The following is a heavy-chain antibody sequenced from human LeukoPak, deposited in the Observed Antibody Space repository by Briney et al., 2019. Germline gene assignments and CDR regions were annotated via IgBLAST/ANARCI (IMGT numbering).Heavy chain of an antibody. V-gene: IGHV3-30*02. D-gene: IGHD2-8*01. CDR3: AKGGARDVWYFAY. CDR2: VRFDGGEK. J-gene: IGHJ4*02. CDR1: GFIFSSFG. Sequence: GGSLSLSCAASGFIFSSFGIHWVRQTPGKGLEWVAFVRFDGGEKYYADSVKGRFTVSKDNSKNTLYLQISSLRPEDTAVYYCAKGGARDVWYFAYWGLGGLVTVSS.